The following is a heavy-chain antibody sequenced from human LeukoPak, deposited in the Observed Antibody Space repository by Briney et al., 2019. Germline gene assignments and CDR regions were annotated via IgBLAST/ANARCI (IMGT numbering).Heavy chain of an antibody. J-gene: IGHJ5*02. D-gene: IGHD3-10*01. CDR1: GFTFSSYG. Sequence: GGSLRLSCAASGFTFSSYGMHWVRQAPGKGLEWVAVISYDGSNKYYADSVKGRFTISRDNSKNTLYLQMNSLRAEDTAVYYCAKGYGSGLNWFDPWGQGTLVTVSS. CDR3: AKGYGSGLNWFDP. CDR2: ISYDGSNK. V-gene: IGHV3-30*18.